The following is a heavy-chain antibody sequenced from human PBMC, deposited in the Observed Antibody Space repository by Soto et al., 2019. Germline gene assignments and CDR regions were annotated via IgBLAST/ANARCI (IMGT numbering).Heavy chain of an antibody. Sequence: SETLSLTCTVSGGSISSSRYYWGWIRQPPGKGLEWIGSIYYSGSTYYNPSLKSRVTISVDTSKNQFSLKLSSVTAADTAVYYCATYHSSGYGYWGQGTLVTVSS. CDR3: ATYHSSGYGY. J-gene: IGHJ4*02. V-gene: IGHV4-39*01. CDR1: GGSISSSRYY. D-gene: IGHD6-19*01. CDR2: IYYSGST.